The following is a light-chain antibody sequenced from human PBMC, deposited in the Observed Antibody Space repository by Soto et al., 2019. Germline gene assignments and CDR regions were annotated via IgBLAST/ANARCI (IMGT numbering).Light chain of an antibody. V-gene: IGKV3-15*01. CDR3: QQNNKWPPVT. CDR2: GAS. Sequence: EVVMTQSPATVSVSPGEGVTLSCRASQTISNDLAWYQQKPGQAPRLLIYGASTRATGVPARFSGGGSGTDFTPTISSLQAEDFAFYYCQQNNKWPPVTFGGGTKVEIK. J-gene: IGKJ4*01. CDR1: QTISND.